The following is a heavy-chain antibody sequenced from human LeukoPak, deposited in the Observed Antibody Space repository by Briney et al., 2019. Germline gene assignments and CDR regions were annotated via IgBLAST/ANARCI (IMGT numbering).Heavy chain of an antibody. Sequence: SETLSLTCTVSGGSISSGDYYWSWIRQPPGKGLEWLGYIYYSGSPYYNPSLKSRHTLSVDKAQNQFSPVLRPVTAARPAWCYCARDVDGESHWGQETLVTVSS. CDR1: GGSISSGDYY. CDR3: ARDVDGESH. J-gene: IGHJ4*02. CDR2: IYYSGSP. V-gene: IGHV4-30-4*08. D-gene: IGHD4-17*01.